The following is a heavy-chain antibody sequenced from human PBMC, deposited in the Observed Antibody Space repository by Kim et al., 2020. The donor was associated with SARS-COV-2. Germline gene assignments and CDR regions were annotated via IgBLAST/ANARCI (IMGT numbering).Heavy chain of an antibody. D-gene: IGHD3-3*01. CDR3: VRATDRSKEITIFGVVPRYYYMGV. J-gene: IGHJ6*03. CDR1: GYIFTSYD. Sequence: ASVKVSCKASGYIFTSYDINWVRQATGQGLEWMGWMNPNSGNTGYAQKFQGRVTMTMNTSISTAYMERGSLGSEDTAVYYCVRATDRSKEITIFGVVPRYYYMGVWGKGTTVTVSS. CDR2: MNPNSGNT. V-gene: IGHV1-8*01.